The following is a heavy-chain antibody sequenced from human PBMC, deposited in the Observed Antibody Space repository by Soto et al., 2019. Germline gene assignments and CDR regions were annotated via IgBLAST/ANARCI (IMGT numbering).Heavy chain of an antibody. V-gene: IGHV1-18*01. CDR3: ARDGYYDSGSYGMDL. CDR2: ISDYNGNT. Sequence: QVQLVQSGAEVKKPGASVKVSCKTSCYTFNNYGISWVRQAPGQGLEWMGWISDYNGNTNYPQNFQGRVTMTTDTAQNTVYMVLTSLRSDDAAEYYCARDGYYDSGSYGMDLLGRGTTVTLSS. J-gene: IGHJ6*02. CDR1: CYTFNNYG. D-gene: IGHD3-10*01.